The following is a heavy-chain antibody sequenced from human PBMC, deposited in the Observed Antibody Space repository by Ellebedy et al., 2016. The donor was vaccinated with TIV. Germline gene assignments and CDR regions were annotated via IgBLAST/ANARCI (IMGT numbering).Heavy chain of an antibody. J-gene: IGHJ6*02. CDR1: AYTFTNYH. D-gene: IGHD2-15*01. Sequence: ASVKVSCXASAYTFTNYHMHWVRQAPGQGLEWMGIINPSGGSTRFAQKFQGRITMTRDTSTSTIYMDLSTLRSEDTAVYYCARDRGKGAVVVVAPMFPTANYFYGMDVWGQGTTVTVS. V-gene: IGHV1-46*01. CDR3: ARDRGKGAVVVVAPMFPTANYFYGMDV. CDR2: INPSGGST.